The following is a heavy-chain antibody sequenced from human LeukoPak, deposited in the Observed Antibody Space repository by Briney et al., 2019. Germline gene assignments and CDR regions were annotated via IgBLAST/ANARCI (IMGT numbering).Heavy chain of an antibody. CDR3: ARDQYDTWSRRGNFDS. CDR2: IKQDGSEK. J-gene: IGHJ4*02. V-gene: IGHV3-7*03. Sequence: GGSLRLSCAASGFTFSSYWMSWVRQAPGKGLEWVANIKQDGSEKYYVDSVKGRFTISRDNAKNSLYLQMNSLRAEDTAVFYCARDQYDTWSRRGNFDSWGQGTLVIVSS. CDR1: GFTFSSYW. D-gene: IGHD3-3*01.